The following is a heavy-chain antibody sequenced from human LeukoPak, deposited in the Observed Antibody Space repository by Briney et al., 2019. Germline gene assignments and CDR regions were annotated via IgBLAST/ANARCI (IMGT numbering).Heavy chain of an antibody. J-gene: IGHJ5*02. CDR2: ISSSGSTI. CDR3: ASTYNWNPAYNWFDP. V-gene: IGHV3-11*04. D-gene: IGHD1-20*01. Sequence: GGSLRLSCAASGFTFSDYYMSWIRQAPGKGLEWVPYISSSGSTIYYANSVKGRFTISRDNAKNSLYLQMNSLRAEDTAVYYCASTYNWNPAYNWFDPWGQGTLVTVSS. CDR1: GFTFSDYY.